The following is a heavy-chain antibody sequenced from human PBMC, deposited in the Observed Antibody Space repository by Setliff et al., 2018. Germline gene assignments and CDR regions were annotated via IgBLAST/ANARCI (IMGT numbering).Heavy chain of an antibody. V-gene: IGHV1-3*01. CDR1: GYTFTSYA. J-gene: IGHJ6*02. CDR2: INAGNGNT. D-gene: IGHD6-13*01. CDR3: AREDRAASSYYYYYYGMDV. Sequence: GASVKVSCKASGYTFTSYAMHWVRQAPGQRLEWMGWINAGNGNTKYSQKFQGRVSITRDTSASTAYMELSSLGSEDTAVYYCAREDRAASSYYYYYYGMDVWGQGTTVTVSS.